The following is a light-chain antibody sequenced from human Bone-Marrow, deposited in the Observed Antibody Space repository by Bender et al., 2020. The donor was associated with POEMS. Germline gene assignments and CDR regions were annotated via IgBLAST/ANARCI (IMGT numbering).Light chain of an antibody. Sequence: QSALTQPASVSESPGQSITISCLGTSSDVGSFDLVSWYQQHPDKAPKLIIYEATKRPSDISNRFSGSKSGNTASLTISGLQADDEADYYCCSYGGTDIPYVFGTGTKVTLL. CDR1: SSDVGSFDL. CDR3: CSYGGTDIPYV. V-gene: IGLV2-23*01. J-gene: IGLJ1*01. CDR2: EAT.